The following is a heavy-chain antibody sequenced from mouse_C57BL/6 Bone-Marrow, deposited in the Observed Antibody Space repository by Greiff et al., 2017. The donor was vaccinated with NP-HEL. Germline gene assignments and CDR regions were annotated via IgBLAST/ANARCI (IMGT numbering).Heavy chain of an antibody. J-gene: IGHJ1*03. V-gene: IGHV1-81*01. CDR2: IYPRSGNT. Sequence: VKLQESGAELARPGASVKLSCKASGYTFTSYGISWVKQRTGQGLEWIGEIYPRSGNTYYNEKFKGKATLTADKSSSTAYMELRSLTSEDSAVYFCARSPFTPYWYFDVWGTGTTVTVSS. CDR1: GYTFTSYG. D-gene: IGHD1-1*01. CDR3: ARSPFTPYWYFDV.